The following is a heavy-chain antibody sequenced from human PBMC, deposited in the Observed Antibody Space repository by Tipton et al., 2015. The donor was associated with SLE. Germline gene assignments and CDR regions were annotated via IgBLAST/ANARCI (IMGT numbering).Heavy chain of an antibody. D-gene: IGHD6-19*01. CDR2: IYSGGST. Sequence: SGFTFSSYGMHWVRQAPGKGLEWVSVIYSGGSTYYADSVKGRFTISRDNSKNTLYLQMNSLRAEDTAVYYCAREGVADVYYYYGMDVWGQGTTVTVSS. J-gene: IGHJ6*02. CDR3: AREGVADVYYYYGMDV. CDR1: GFTFSSYG. V-gene: IGHV3-NL1*01.